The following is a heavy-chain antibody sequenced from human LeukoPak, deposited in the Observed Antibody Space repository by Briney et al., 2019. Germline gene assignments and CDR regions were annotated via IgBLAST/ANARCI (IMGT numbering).Heavy chain of an antibody. Sequence: GGSLRLSCAASGFTFSSYGMHWVRQAPGKGLEWVAVIWYDGSNKYYADSVKGRFTISRDNSKNTLYLQMNSLRAEDTAVYYCAKDGGSSGWYGDYWGQGTLVTVSS. V-gene: IGHV3-30*02. CDR2: IWYDGSNK. D-gene: IGHD6-19*01. J-gene: IGHJ4*02. CDR1: GFTFSSYG. CDR3: AKDGGSSGWYGDY.